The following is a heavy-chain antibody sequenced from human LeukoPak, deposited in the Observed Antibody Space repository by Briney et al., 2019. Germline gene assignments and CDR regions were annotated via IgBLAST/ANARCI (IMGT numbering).Heavy chain of an antibody. D-gene: IGHD3-16*01. Sequence: SETLSLTCTVSGGSISGYYWTWIRQPPGKGLEWIGQIYYNGKADYNPSLESRITISVDTSKNKISLKLNSVTAADTAIYYCAKFGVDYDMYVWGQGITVAVSS. CDR3: AKFGVDYDMYV. CDR1: GGSISGYY. CDR2: IYYNGKA. V-gene: IGHV4-59*01. J-gene: IGHJ6*02.